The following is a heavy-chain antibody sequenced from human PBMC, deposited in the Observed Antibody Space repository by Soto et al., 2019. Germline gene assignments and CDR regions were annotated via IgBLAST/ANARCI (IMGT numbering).Heavy chain of an antibody. Sequence: EVQLVESGGGLVKPGGSLRLSCAASGFTFSNIWMSWVCQAPGKGLEWVGRIKTNIIGGATDYAAPLKGRFIISRDDSKNTLYLQMNTLKTEDTAVYYCTALWYYTESSGYWGQGTLVTVSS. V-gene: IGHV3-15*01. D-gene: IGHD3-3*01. CDR2: IKTNIIGGAT. CDR3: TALWYYTESSGY. J-gene: IGHJ4*02. CDR1: GFTFSNIW.